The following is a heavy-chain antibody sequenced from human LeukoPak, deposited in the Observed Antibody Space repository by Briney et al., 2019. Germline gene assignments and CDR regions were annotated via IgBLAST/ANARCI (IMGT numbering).Heavy chain of an antibody. Sequence: ASVKVSCKASGYTFTSYYMHWVRQAPGQGLEWMGIINPSGGSTSYAQKFQGRVTMTRDTSTSTVYMELSSLRSEDTAVYYCARDEDSSGWYGQHYFDYWGQGTLATVSS. CDR2: INPSGGST. CDR1: GYTFTSYY. D-gene: IGHD6-19*01. V-gene: IGHV1-46*01. J-gene: IGHJ4*02. CDR3: ARDEDSSGWYGQHYFDY.